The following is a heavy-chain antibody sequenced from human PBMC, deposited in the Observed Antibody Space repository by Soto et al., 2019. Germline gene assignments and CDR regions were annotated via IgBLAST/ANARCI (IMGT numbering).Heavy chain of an antibody. V-gene: IGHV4-59*01. CDR2: IYYSGST. CDR3: ARMEDVKSTPRADQTPKGGLDY. Sequence: PSETLSLTCTVSGGSISSYYWSWIRQPPGKGLEWIGYIYYSGSTNYNPSLKSRVTISVDTSKNQLSLKLSSVTAADTAVYYCARMEDVKSTPRADQTPKGGLDYWGQGTLVTVSS. J-gene: IGHJ4*02. CDR1: GGSISSYY. D-gene: IGHD2-15*01.